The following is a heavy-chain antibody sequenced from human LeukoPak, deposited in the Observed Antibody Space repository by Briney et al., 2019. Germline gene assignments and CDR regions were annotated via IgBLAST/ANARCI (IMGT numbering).Heavy chain of an antibody. CDR2: IYYSGST. D-gene: IGHD4-11*01. J-gene: IGHJ2*01. CDR1: GGSISGYY. CDR3: ASTGVYWYFDL. Sequence: SETLSLTCTVSGGSISGYYWSWIRQPPGKGLEWIGYIYYSGSTNYNPSLKSRVTISVDTSKNQFSLKLSSVTAADTAVYYCASTGVYWYFDLWGRGTLVTVSS. V-gene: IGHV4-59*01.